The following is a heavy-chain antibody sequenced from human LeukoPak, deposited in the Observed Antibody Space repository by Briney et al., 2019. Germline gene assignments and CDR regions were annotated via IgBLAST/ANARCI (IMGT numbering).Heavy chain of an antibody. CDR1: GFAVSSNY. Sequence: GGSLRLSCAASGFAVSSNYMSWVRQAPGKGLEWVSVIYSGGGTYYANSVKGRFTISRDNSKNTLYLQMNSLRAEDTAVYYCAGGGRYYESSGYYHDAFDIWGQGTIVTVSS. CDR2: IYSGGGT. J-gene: IGHJ3*02. V-gene: IGHV3-53*01. CDR3: AGGGRYYESSGYYHDAFDI. D-gene: IGHD3-22*01.